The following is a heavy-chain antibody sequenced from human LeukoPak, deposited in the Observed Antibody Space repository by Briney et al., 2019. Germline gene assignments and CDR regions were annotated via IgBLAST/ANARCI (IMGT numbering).Heavy chain of an antibody. CDR2: IIPIFGTA. D-gene: IGHD2-15*01. CDR1: GGTFSSYA. V-gene: IGHV1-69*13. J-gene: IGHJ6*02. Sequence: ASVKVSCKASGGTFSSYAISWVRQAPGQGLEWMGGIIPIFGTANYAQKFQGRVTITADESTSTAYMELSSLRSEDTAVYYCARSWGDIVVVVAATSYYYGMDVWGQGTTVTVSS. CDR3: ARSWGDIVVVVAATSYYYGMDV.